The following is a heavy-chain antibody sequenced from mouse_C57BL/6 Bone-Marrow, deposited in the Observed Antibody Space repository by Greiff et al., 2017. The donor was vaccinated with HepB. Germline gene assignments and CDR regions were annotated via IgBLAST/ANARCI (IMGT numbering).Heavy chain of an antibody. CDR3: ARDYYGSSSFAY. Sequence: EVKLMESGPGMVKPSQSLSLTCTVTGYSITSGYDWHWIRHFPGNKLEWMGYISYSGSTNYNPSLKSRISITHDTSKNHFFLKLNSVTTEDTATYYCARDYYGSSSFAYWGQGTLVTVSA. D-gene: IGHD1-1*01. CDR1: GYSITSGYD. J-gene: IGHJ3*01. CDR2: ISYSGST. V-gene: IGHV3-1*01.